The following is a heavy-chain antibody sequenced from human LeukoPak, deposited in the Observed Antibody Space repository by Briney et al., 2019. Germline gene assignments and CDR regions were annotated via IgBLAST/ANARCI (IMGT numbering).Heavy chain of an antibody. CDR1: GYTFTSYA. Sequence: SVKVSCKASGYTFTSYAISWVRQAPGQGLEWMGRIIPILGIANYAQKFQGRVTITADKSTSTAYMELSSLRSEDTAVYYCARSGSPNYYYYGMDVWGQGTTVTVSS. CDR3: ARSGSPNYYYYGMDV. D-gene: IGHD1-26*01. V-gene: IGHV1-69*04. CDR2: IIPILGIA. J-gene: IGHJ6*02.